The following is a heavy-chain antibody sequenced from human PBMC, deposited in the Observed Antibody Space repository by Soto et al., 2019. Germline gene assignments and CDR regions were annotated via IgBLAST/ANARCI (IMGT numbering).Heavy chain of an antibody. J-gene: IGHJ6*02. V-gene: IGHV1-18*01. CDR3: VMVDNSVTPTPQDA. CDR1: GSIFFNYG. Sequence: QVQLVQSGDEVRKPGSSVKVSCKASGSIFFNYGIAWVRQAPGQGLEWMGWISPYSGNTHYASKVQGRLTMITDTSTSTDYMDLGSLTSEDTAVYYCVMVDNSVTPTPQDAWCQGTTVTVSS. CDR2: ISPYSGNT. D-gene: IGHD5-12*01.